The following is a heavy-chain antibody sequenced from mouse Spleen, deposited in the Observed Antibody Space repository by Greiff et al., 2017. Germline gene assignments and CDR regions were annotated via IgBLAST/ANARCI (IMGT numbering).Heavy chain of an antibody. V-gene: IGHV5-9-2*01. CDR3: ARHERDYGYDGAWFAY. D-gene: IGHD2-2*01. CDR1: GFTFSSYG. CDR2: ISGGGSYT. Sequence: EVKLMESGGGLVKPGGSLKLSCAASGFTFSSYGMSWVRQTPEKRLEWVATISGGGSYTYYPDSVKGRFTISRDNAKNNLYLQMSSLRSEDTALYYCARHERDYGYDGAWFAYWGQGTLVTVSA. J-gene: IGHJ3*01.